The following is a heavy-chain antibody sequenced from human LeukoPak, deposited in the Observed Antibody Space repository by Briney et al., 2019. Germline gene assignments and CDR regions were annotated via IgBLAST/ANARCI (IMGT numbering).Heavy chain of an antibody. CDR2: IYNSGST. J-gene: IGHJ4*02. D-gene: IGHD5-18*01. CDR1: GGSISSHY. CDR3: ARGGYSYGYDDDFEY. V-gene: IGHV4-59*11. Sequence: PSETLSLTCTVSGGSISSHYWSWIRQPPGKGLEWIGYIYNSGSTNYNPSFKSRVTISVDTSKNQFSLKLTSVTAADTAVYYCARGGYSYGYDDDFEYWGQGILVTVSS.